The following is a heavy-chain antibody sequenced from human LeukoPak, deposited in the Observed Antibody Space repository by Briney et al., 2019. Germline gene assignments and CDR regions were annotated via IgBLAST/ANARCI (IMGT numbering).Heavy chain of an antibody. CDR2: IYHSGST. CDR3: ARALNGPLDV. V-gene: IGHV4-38-2*02. D-gene: IGHD2-8*01. Sequence: SETLSLTCTVSGYSISSGYYWGWIRQPPGKGLEWIGSIYHSGSTYYNPSLKSRVTISVDTSKNQFSLKLSSVTAADTAVYYCARALNGPLDVWGQGTTVTVSS. CDR1: GYSISSGYY. J-gene: IGHJ6*02.